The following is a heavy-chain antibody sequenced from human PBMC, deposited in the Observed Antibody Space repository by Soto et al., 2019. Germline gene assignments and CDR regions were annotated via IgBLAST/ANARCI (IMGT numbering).Heavy chain of an antibody. D-gene: IGHD6-13*01. V-gene: IGHV5-51*01. J-gene: IGHJ6*02. CDR2: IYPGDSDT. CDR3: ARHLQAAAGNSDGMDV. Sequence: GESLKISCKGSGYSFTIYWIGWVLQMPGKGLEWMGIIYPGDSDTRYSPSFQGQVTISADKSISTAYLQWSSLKASDTAMYYCARHLQAAAGNSDGMDVWGQGTTVTVSS. CDR1: GYSFTIYW.